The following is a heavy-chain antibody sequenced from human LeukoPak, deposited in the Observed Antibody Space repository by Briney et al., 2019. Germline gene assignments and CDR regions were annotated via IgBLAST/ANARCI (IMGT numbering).Heavy chain of an antibody. D-gene: IGHD3-22*01. CDR2: ITNTRSDI. V-gene: IGHV3-21*04. CDR3: AKDRDTFGYGYYGDDV. CDR1: GFSFSSHA. Sequence: PGGSLRLSCEASGFSFSSHAMHWVRQAPGKGLEWVSSITNTRSDIYYADSVKGRLTISRDNARNSLFLQMNSLRAEDTAVFFCAKDRDTFGYGYYGDDVGGQGKTVTVSS. J-gene: IGHJ6*02.